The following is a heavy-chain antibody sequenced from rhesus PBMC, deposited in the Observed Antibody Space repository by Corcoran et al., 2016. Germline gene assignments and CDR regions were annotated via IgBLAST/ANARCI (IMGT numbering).Heavy chain of an antibody. CDR1: GFTFSDHY. CDR3: ARDQGFNDFDY. Sequence: EVQLLESGGGLVQPGGSLRLSCVASGFTFSDHYMDWVRQAPGKGLEGVPSISGSSSTTLYPDSVKGRFTISRDNAKNTVYLQMNSLRAEDTAVYYCARDQGFNDFDYWGQGVLVTVSS. CDR2: ISGSSSTT. V-gene: IGHV3-110*01. D-gene: IGHD3-34*01. J-gene: IGHJ4*01.